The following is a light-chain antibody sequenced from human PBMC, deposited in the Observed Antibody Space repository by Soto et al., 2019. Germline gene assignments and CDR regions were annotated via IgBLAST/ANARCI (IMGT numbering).Light chain of an antibody. CDR2: GNS. Sequence: QSVLTQAPSVSGAPGQRVTISCTGSSSNIGAGYDVHWYQQLPGTAPKLLIYGNSNRPSGVPDRFSGSKSGTSASLAITGLQADDEADYYCQPYDSSLSGSGFGTGTKLT. CDR1: SSNIGAGYD. V-gene: IGLV1-40*01. J-gene: IGLJ1*01. CDR3: QPYDSSLSGSG.